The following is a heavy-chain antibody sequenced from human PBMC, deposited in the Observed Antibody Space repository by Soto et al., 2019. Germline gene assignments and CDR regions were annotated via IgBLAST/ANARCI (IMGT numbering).Heavy chain of an antibody. D-gene: IGHD1-26*01. V-gene: IGHV6-1*01. J-gene: IGHJ4*02. CDR1: GDSVSGNSAA. Sequence: SQTLSLTCAISGDSVSGNSAAWNWIRQSPSRGLEWLGRTYYRSKWYNDYAVSVKSRITVTPDTSKNQFSLHLNSVTPEDTAVYYCARESPCSEISEHFFDYRGQGAIVS. CDR2: TYYRSKWYN. CDR3: ARESPCSEISEHFFDY.